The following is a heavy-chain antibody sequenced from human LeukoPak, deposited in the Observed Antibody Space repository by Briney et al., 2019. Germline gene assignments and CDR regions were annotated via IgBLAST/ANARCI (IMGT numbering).Heavy chain of an antibody. CDR3: ARDNYYRSGSFIRWFDP. CDR1: VYTFTSYG. D-gene: IGHD3-10*01. Sequence: ASVKVSCKASVYTFTSYGISWVRQAPGQALEWMGWISGYNVNTNYARKLEGRVTMTTDTSTSTAYMELRSLRSDDTAVYYCARDNYYRSGSFIRWFDPWGQGTLVTVSS. CDR2: ISGYNVNT. V-gene: IGHV1-18*01. J-gene: IGHJ5*02.